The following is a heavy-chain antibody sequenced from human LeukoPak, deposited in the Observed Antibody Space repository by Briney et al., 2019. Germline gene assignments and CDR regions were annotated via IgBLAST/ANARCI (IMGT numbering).Heavy chain of an antibody. J-gene: IGHJ3*02. V-gene: IGHV3-21*01. Sequence: GGSLRLSCVASGFPLSSYGMNWVRQAPGNGLGWVSSSSSTSSYRSYAESVKGRFTVSRDNAKNSLHLQINSLRAEDTAVYYCARDHFDSGSFGHAFDIWGQGTMVTVSS. CDR2: SSSTSSYR. D-gene: IGHD3-10*01. CDR1: GFPLSSYG. CDR3: ARDHFDSGSFGHAFDI.